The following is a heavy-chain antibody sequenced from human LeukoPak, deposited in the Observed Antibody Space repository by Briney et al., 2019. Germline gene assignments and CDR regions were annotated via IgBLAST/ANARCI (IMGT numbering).Heavy chain of an antibody. V-gene: IGHV1-18*01. CDR3: ARDKGGWSSSWYWFDP. CDR2: ISAYNGST. J-gene: IGHJ5*02. Sequence: ASVKVSCKASGYTFTSYGISWVRQAPGQGLEWMGWISAYNGSTNYAQKLQGRVTMTTDTSTSTAYMELRSLRSDDTAVYYCARDKGGWSSSWYWFDPWGQGTLVTVSS. D-gene: IGHD6-13*01. CDR1: GYTFTSYG.